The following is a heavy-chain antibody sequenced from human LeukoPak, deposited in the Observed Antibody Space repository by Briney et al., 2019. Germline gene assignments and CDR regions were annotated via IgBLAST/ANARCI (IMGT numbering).Heavy chain of an antibody. D-gene: IGHD3-10*01. V-gene: IGHV3-38-3*01. Sequence: GGSLRLSCAASEFTVSSNEMNWVRQAPGKGLEWVSSISGGSTYYADSVKGRFTISRDNSKNTLYLQMNSLRAEDTAVYYCAKGGFGEYGPFDPWGQGTLVTVSS. CDR3: AKGGFGEYGPFDP. CDR1: EFTVSSNE. J-gene: IGHJ5*02. CDR2: ISGGST.